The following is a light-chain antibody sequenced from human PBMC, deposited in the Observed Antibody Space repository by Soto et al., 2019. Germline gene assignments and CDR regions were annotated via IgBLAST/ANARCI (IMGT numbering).Light chain of an antibody. V-gene: IGKV3-15*01. J-gene: IGKJ4*01. CDR2: GAS. Sequence: EIVMTQSPATLSVSTGERATLSCRASQSVSSNLAWYQQKPGQAPRLLIYGASTRATGIPARFSGSGSGAEFTLTISSLQSEDFAVYWCQQYNNWPLTFGGGTKVDI. CDR1: QSVSSN. CDR3: QQYNNWPLT.